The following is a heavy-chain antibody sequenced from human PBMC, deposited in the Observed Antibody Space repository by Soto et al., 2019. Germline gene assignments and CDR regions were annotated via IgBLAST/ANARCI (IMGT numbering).Heavy chain of an antibody. CDR1: GGSITSANW. V-gene: IGHV4-4*02. Sequence: PSETLSLTCAVSGGSITSANWWTFVRQPPRGGLEWIGEISHSGITNYKASLKSRVTMSVDKTKNDVSLELTSVTAADTAVYYCARVLRGWFDPWGQGTPVTVSS. CDR2: ISHSGIT. J-gene: IGHJ5*02. CDR3: ARVLRGWFDP.